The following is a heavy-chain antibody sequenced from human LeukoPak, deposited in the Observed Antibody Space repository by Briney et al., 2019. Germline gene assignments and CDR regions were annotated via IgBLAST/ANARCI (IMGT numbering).Heavy chain of an antibody. V-gene: IGHV3-21*01. CDR3: ARAISMVRGVDY. D-gene: IGHD3-10*01. Sequence: GGSLRLSCAASGFTFSSYNMNWVRQAPGKGLEWVSSVSSSSTYTYYADSVKGRFTISRDNAKNSLYLQMNSLRAEDTAVYYCARAISMVRGVDYWGQGTLVTVSS. J-gene: IGHJ4*02. CDR2: VSSSSTYT. CDR1: GFTFSSYN.